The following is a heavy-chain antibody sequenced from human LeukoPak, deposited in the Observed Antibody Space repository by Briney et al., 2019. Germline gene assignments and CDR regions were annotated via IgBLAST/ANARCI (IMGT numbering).Heavy chain of an antibody. CDR3: ARESEESRANAFDI. J-gene: IGHJ3*02. V-gene: IGHV1-3*03. CDR2: INPGNGDT. CDR1: GYSFTSQD. D-gene: IGHD6-13*01. Sequence: ASVKVSCKTSGYSFTSQDMHWVRQAPGQSLEWMGCINPGNGDTKYSQEFQGRVTITRDTSASTAYMELSSLRSEDMAVYYCARESEESRANAFDIWGQGTMVTVSS.